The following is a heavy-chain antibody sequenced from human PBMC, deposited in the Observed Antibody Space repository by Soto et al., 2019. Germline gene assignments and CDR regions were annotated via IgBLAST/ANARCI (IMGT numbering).Heavy chain of an antibody. V-gene: IGHV4-59*01. CDR1: CGSIDNYY. CDR3: AGGMVFGVIRKNYFDP. D-gene: IGHD3-3*01. J-gene: IGHJ5*02. Sequence: PSETLSLTCTFSCGSIDNYYWNWIRQPPGKGLEWIGYVYYTGSTNYDPSLRSRLTISLDTSKNQFSLKLNAVTAADTAVYYCAGGMVFGVIRKNYFDPWGQGTLVTVS. CDR2: VYYTGST.